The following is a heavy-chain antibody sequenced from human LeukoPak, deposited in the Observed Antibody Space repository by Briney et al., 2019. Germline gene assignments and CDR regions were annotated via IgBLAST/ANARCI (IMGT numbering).Heavy chain of an antibody. CDR3: ARGLLWGYDILTGYYTSHRARYYYYYYMDV. Sequence: ASVKVSCNASGSTFTSYDINWVWQAPRQGNEWMGCVNPNSGSTSYSQKFQGRVNITRNTSISTAYMELSSLRSEDTAVYYCARGLLWGYDILTGYYTSHRARYYYYYYMDVWGKGTTVTVSS. V-gene: IGHV1-8*03. CDR2: VNPNSGST. CDR1: GSTFTSYD. J-gene: IGHJ6*03. D-gene: IGHD3-9*01.